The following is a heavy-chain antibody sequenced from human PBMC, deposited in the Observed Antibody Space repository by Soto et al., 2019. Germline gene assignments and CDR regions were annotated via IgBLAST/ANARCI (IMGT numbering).Heavy chain of an antibody. CDR1: GYTFSNYG. Sequence: QVLLVQSGAEVKRPGASVKVSCKASGYTFSNYGITWVRQAPGHGLERLGWVTAFNGDTNYAQNVQGRVTLTTDTSTETAYMELRSLRPDDTAVYYCARDGRVSFYYYGMDVWGQGTTVIVSS. J-gene: IGHJ6*02. V-gene: IGHV1-18*01. CDR3: ARDGRVSFYYYGMDV. CDR2: VTAFNGDT.